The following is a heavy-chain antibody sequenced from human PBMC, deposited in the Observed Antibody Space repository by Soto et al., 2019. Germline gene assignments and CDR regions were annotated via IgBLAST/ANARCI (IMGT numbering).Heavy chain of an antibody. Sequence: SETLSLTCTVSGGSISSGGYYWSWIRQHPGKGLEWIGYIYYSGSTYYNPSLKSRVTISVDTSKNQFSLKLSSVTAADTAVYYCARVEGSATTVTTCWFGPWGQGTLVTVSS. CDR3: ARVEGSATTVTTCWFGP. V-gene: IGHV4-31*02. CDR2: IYYSGST. D-gene: IGHD4-4*01. J-gene: IGHJ5*02. CDR1: GGSISSGGYY.